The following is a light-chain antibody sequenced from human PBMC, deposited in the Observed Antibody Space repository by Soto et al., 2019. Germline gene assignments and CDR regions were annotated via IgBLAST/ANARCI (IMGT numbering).Light chain of an antibody. CDR1: QSVSSIY. V-gene: IGKV3-20*01. CDR2: STS. J-gene: IGKJ3*01. Sequence: EFVLTQSPGTLSLSPGERATLSCRASQSVSSIYLGWYQQKPGQAPRLLIYSTSTRATGIPDRFSGSGSGTDFTLTITGLEPDDFAVYYCQQYGFSPFPFGHGTKVDIK. CDR3: QQYGFSPFP.